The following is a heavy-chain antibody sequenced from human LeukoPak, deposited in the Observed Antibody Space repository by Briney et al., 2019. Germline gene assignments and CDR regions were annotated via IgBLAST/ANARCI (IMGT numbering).Heavy chain of an antibody. CDR3: AGIGYSSSFAKIFQH. J-gene: IGHJ1*01. V-gene: IGHV4-34*01. CDR1: GGSFSGYY. D-gene: IGHD6-13*01. Sequence: SVTLSLTCAVYGGSFSGYYWSWIRQPPGKGLEWIGEINHSGSTNYNPSLKSRVTISVDTSKNQFSLKLSSVTAADTAVYYCAGIGYSSSFAKIFQHWGQGTLVTVSS. CDR2: INHSGST.